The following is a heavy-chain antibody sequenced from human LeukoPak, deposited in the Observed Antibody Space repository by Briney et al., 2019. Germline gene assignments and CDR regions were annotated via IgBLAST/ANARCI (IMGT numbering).Heavy chain of an antibody. CDR1: GDSISNNY. CDR3: ARGVYAGSGY. J-gene: IGHJ4*02. D-gene: IGHD2-8*01. CDR2: VFYRGHT. Sequence: SETLSLTCTVSGDSISNNYWSWVRQAPGKGLEWIGNVFYRGHTNYNPSLKSRVTISVDTSKKQFYLKLNSLTAADTAVYYCARGVYAGSGYWGQGALVTVSS. V-gene: IGHV4-59*12.